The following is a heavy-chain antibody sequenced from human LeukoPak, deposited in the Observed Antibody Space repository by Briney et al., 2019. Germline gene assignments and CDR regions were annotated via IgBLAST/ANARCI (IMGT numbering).Heavy chain of an antibody. Sequence: ASVKVSCKVSGYTLTELSMHWVRQAPGKGLEWMGGFDPEDGETIYAQKFQGRVTMTEGTSTDTAYMELSSLRSEDTAVYYCATVTLTMVRGVNNWFDPWGQGTLVTVSS. CDR3: ATVTLTMVRGVNNWFDP. V-gene: IGHV1-24*01. D-gene: IGHD3-10*01. CDR1: GYTLTELS. CDR2: FDPEDGET. J-gene: IGHJ5*02.